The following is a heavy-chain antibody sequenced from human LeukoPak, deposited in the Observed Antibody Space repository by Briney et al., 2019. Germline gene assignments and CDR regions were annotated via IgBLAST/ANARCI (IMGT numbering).Heavy chain of an antibody. Sequence: PGGSLRLSCAASGFTFSSYSMNWVRQAPGKGLEWVSTFSGSAGRAYYADSVKGRFTISRDNSKNTLYLQMNSLRAEDTAVYHCAKVTWGNDAFDIWGQGTMVTVSS. CDR3: AKVTWGNDAFDI. D-gene: IGHD7-27*01. J-gene: IGHJ3*02. CDR2: FSGSAGRA. CDR1: GFTFSSYS. V-gene: IGHV3-23*01.